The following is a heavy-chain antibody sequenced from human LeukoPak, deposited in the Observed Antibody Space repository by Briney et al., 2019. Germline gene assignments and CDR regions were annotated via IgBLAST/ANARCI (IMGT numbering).Heavy chain of an antibody. J-gene: IGHJ5*02. D-gene: IGHD4-11*01. V-gene: IGHV1-8*01. Sequence: EASVKVSCKASGYTFTSYDINWVRQATGQGLEWMGWMNPNSGNTGYAQKFQGRVTMTRNTSISTAYMELSSLRSEDTAVYYCARGRPLTCSNYDDWFDPWGQGTLVTVSS. CDR2: MNPNSGNT. CDR3: ARGRPLTCSNYDDWFDP. CDR1: GYTFTSYD.